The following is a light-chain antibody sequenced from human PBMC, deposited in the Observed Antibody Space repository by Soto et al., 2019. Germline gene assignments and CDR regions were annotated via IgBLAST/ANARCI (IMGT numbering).Light chain of an antibody. CDR1: QTISTS. V-gene: IGKV1-39*01. J-gene: IGKJ4*01. CDR2: DVS. Sequence: DIQMTQSPSSLSASVEDRVTISCRASQTISTSLHWYQHKPGRAPRLLISDVSTLQSGVPGRFRGSGSETEFTLTITYLQPEDFATYYCQQGYSIHALTFGGGTKVELK. CDR3: QQGYSIHALT.